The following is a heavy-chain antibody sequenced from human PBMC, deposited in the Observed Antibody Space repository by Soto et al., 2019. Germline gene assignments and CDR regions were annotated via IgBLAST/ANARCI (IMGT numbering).Heavy chain of an antibody. CDR1: GFTFSSYW. V-gene: IGHV3-7*04. Sequence: GGSLRLSCAASGFTFSSYWMSWVRQAPGKGLEWVANIKQDGSEKYYVDSVKGRFTISRDNAKNSLYLQMNSLRAEDTAVYYCARASMFWSGYWGDLFYFDYWGQGTLVTVSS. D-gene: IGHD3-3*01. J-gene: IGHJ4*02. CDR3: ARASMFWSGYWGDLFYFDY. CDR2: IKQDGSEK.